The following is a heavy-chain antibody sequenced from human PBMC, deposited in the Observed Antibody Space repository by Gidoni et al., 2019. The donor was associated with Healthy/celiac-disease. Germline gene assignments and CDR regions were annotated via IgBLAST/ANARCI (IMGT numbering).Heavy chain of an antibody. CDR1: GGSFSGYY. Sequence: QVQLQQWGAGLLKPSETLSLTCAVYGGSFSGYYWSWIRQPPGKGLEWIGEIKISGSTNSNPSIKSRVTISVDTSKNQFSLKLSSWTAADTAVYYCARGRRMSSRAFDIWGQGTMVTVSS. CDR2: IKISGST. CDR3: ARGRRMSSRAFDI. V-gene: IGHV4-34*01. J-gene: IGHJ3*02.